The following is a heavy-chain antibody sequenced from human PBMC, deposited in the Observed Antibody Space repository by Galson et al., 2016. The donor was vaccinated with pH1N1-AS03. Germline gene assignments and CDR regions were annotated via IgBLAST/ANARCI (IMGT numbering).Heavy chain of an antibody. D-gene: IGHD5-12*01. J-gene: IGHJ4*02. CDR1: GFTFSIYA. CDR3: AKDLRGGYDFGVVDY. V-gene: IGHV3-23*01. CDR2: ITGSGGST. Sequence: SLRLSCAASGFTFSIYAMNWVRQTPGKGPQWIASITGSGGSTNYAGSVKGRFTISRDNSKNTLYLQMNSLRAEDAAVYYCAKDLRGGYDFGVVDYWGQGTLVSASS.